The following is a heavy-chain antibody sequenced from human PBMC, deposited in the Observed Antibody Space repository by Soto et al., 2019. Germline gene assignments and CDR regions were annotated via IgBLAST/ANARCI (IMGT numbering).Heavy chain of an antibody. CDR2: IYYSGST. J-gene: IGHJ4*02. CDR1: GGSISSGGYY. Sequence: SETLSLTCTVSGGSISSGGYYWSWIRQHPGKGLEWIGYIYYSGSTYYNPSLKSRVTISVDTSKNQFSLKLSSVTAADTAVYYCARGHGDYLSGFDYWGQGTLVTVSS. V-gene: IGHV4-31*03. D-gene: IGHD4-17*01. CDR3: ARGHGDYLSGFDY.